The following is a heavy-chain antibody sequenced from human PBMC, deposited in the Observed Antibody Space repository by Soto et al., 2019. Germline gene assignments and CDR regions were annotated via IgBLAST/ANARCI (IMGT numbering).Heavy chain of an antibody. J-gene: IGHJ5*01. CDR3: ARADGYNYETFDS. V-gene: IGHV3-11*01. D-gene: IGHD5-12*01. Sequence: QVQLVESGGGLVKPGGSLRLSCAASGFTFSDYYLSWIRQAPGKGLEWVSYISSSGSSRYYADSVKGRFTISRDNAKNSPYLQMDSLSDADTAAYYCARADGYNYETFDSWGQGSLVTVSS. CDR2: ISSSGSSR. CDR1: GFTFSDYY.